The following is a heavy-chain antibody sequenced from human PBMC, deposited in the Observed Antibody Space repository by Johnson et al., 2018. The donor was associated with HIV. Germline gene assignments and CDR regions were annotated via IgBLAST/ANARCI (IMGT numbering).Heavy chain of an antibody. Sequence: VQLVESGGGLVQPGGSLRFSCAVSGFTFSSYAMSWVRQAPGKGLEWVGRIKSETDDGTTHYFAPVKGRFIISRDDSKNTLYLHMKSLKTEDTAVYFCTTLPPTWRAFHIWGQGTMVTVSS. J-gene: IGHJ3*02. CDR3: TTLPPTWRAFHI. CDR1: GFTFSSYA. D-gene: IGHD4-11*01. V-gene: IGHV3-15*06. CDR2: IKSETDDGTT.